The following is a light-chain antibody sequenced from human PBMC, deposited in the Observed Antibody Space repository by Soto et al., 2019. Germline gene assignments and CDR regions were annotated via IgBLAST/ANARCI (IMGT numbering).Light chain of an antibody. Sequence: QSALTQPRSVSGSPGQSVTISCTGTSSDVGGYNYVSWYQQHPGKAPKLMIYDVSKRPSGVPDRFSGSKSGNTASLTISGLQAEDEADYYCCSYAGSYTHVFCTGTKVTVL. J-gene: IGLJ1*01. V-gene: IGLV2-11*01. CDR2: DVS. CDR3: CSYAGSYTHV. CDR1: SSDVGGYNY.